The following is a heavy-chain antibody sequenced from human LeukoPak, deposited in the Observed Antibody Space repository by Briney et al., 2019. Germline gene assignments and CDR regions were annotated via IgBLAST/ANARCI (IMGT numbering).Heavy chain of an antibody. Sequence: GGSLRLSCTASGLTVSGNYMSWVRQAPGKGLEWVSIIYSGGTTHYADSVRGRFTVSRDDSKNTVYLQMNNRRTEDTAVYYCARAPTITTIFDYWGQGTLVTVSS. V-gene: IGHV3-53*01. D-gene: IGHD4-11*01. CDR3: ARAPTITTIFDY. CDR2: IYSGGTT. J-gene: IGHJ4*02. CDR1: GLTVSGNY.